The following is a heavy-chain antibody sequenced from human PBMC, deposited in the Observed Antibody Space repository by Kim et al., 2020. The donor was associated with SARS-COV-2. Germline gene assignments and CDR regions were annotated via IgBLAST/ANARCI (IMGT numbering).Heavy chain of an antibody. CDR1: GFTFSSYS. Sequence: GGSLRLSCAASGFTFSSYSMNWVRQAPGKGLEWVSSISSSSSYIYYADSVKGRFTISRDNAKNSLYLQMNSLRAEDTAVYYCARGRGDIVVVPADPFDYWGQGTLVTVSS. J-gene: IGHJ4*02. CDR3: ARGRGDIVVVPADPFDY. D-gene: IGHD2-2*01. CDR2: ISSSSSYI. V-gene: IGHV3-21*01.